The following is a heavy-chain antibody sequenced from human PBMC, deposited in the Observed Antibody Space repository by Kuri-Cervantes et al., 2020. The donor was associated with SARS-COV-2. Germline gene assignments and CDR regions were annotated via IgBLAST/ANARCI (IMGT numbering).Heavy chain of an antibody. CDR1: GYTFTSYA. V-gene: IGHV1-69*10. J-gene: IGHJ6*02. Sequence: SVQVSCKASGYTFTSYAISWVRQAPGQGLEWMGGIIPILGIANYAQKFQGRVTITADKSTSTAYMELSSLRSEDTAVYYCATVVATYYHYYGMDVWGQGTTVTVSS. CDR3: ATVVATYYHYYGMDV. CDR2: IIPILGIA. D-gene: IGHD5-12*01.